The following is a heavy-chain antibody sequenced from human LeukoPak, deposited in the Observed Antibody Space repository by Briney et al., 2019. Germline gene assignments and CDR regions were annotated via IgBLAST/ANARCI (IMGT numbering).Heavy chain of an antibody. D-gene: IGHD3-10*01. CDR3: ARLGYYGSGSPLDSHYYYYYMDV. CDR1: GGSISSYY. CDR2: IYTSGST. J-gene: IGHJ6*03. V-gene: IGHV4-4*07. Sequence: SETLSLTCTVSGGSISSYYWSWIRQPAGKGLEWIGRIYTSGSTNYNPSLKSRVTMSVDTSKNQFSLKLSSVTAADTAVYYCARLGYYGSGSPLDSHYYYYYMDVWGKGTTVTISS.